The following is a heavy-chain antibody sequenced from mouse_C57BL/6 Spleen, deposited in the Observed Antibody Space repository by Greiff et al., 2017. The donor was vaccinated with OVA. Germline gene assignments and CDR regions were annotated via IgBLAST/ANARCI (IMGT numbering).Heavy chain of an antibody. D-gene: IGHD3-3*01. V-gene: IGHV1-54*01. CDR2: INPGSGGT. CDR1: GYAFTNYL. Sequence: QVQLKQSGAELVRPGTSVKVSCKASGYAFTNYLIEWVKQRPGQGLEWIGVINPGSGGTNYNEKFKGKATLTADKSSSPAYMQLSSLTSEDSAVYFCARSRDLAWFAYWGQGTLVTVSA. J-gene: IGHJ3*01. CDR3: ARSRDLAWFAY.